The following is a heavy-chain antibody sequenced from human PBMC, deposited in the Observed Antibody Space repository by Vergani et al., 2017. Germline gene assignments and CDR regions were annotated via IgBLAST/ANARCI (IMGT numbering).Heavy chain of an antibody. CDR2: ISYDGSNK. D-gene: IGHD2-2*01. J-gene: IGHJ2*01. V-gene: IGHV3-30-3*01. Sequence: QVQLVESGGGVVQPGRSLRLSCAASGFTFSSYAMHWVRQAPGKGLEWVAVISYDGSNKYYADSVKGRFTISRDNSKNTLYLQMNSLKAEDTAVYYCARGQDIVVVPAAISVENWYFDLWGRGTLVTVSS. CDR3: ARGQDIVVVPAAISVENWYFDL. CDR1: GFTFSSYA.